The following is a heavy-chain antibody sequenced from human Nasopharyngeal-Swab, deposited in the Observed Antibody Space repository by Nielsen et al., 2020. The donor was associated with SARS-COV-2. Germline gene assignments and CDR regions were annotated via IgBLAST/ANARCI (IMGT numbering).Heavy chain of an antibody. J-gene: IGHJ6*02. CDR3: ARHLFPRGDYYGMDV. CDR2: IHPGDSDT. D-gene: IGHD2-15*01. Sequence: VRQMPGKGLEWMGIIHPGDSDTRYSPSFQGQVTISADKSISTAYLQWSSLKASDTAIYYCARHLFPRGDYYGMDVWGQGTTVTVSS. V-gene: IGHV5-51*01.